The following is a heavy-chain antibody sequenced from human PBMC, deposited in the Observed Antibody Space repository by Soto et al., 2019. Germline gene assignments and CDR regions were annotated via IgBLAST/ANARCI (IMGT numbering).Heavy chain of an antibody. CDR2: VIPVLDTA. CDR3: ARCQVNYRGATYYFDS. D-gene: IGHD1-26*01. V-gene: IGHV1-69*13. CDR1: GGTFTDPA. Sequence: GASVKVSSKTSGGTFTDPAFSWVRQAPGHGPAWMGGVIPVLDTANYAQKFLGRLTIAADESTNTVHMELTGLRSGDTAIYFCARCQVNYRGATYYFDSWGQGTLVTVSS. J-gene: IGHJ4*02.